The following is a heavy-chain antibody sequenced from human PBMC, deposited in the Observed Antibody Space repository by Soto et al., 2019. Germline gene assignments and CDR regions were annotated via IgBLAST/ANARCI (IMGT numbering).Heavy chain of an antibody. CDR2: INHSGTT. V-gene: IGHV4-34*01. CDR1: GGPLSDNY. J-gene: IGHJ4*02. D-gene: IGHD3-16*01. Sequence: QEQLQQWGAGLLKPSETLSLTCAVYGGPLSDNYWNWIRQTPGKGLEWIGEINHSGTTNYNPSLKSRVTISVDTSKNQFSLKLNSVTAADTAVYYCARGRRELGYWGQGTLVTVSS. CDR3: ARGRRELGY.